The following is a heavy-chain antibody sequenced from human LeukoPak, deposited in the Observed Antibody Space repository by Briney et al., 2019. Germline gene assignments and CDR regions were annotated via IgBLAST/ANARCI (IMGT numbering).Heavy chain of an antibody. J-gene: IGHJ6*02. CDR3: ATVVPAAKYGMDV. V-gene: IGHV4-31*03. D-gene: IGHD2-2*01. CDR1: GGSISSGGYY. Sequence: SQTLPLTCTVSGGSISSGGYYWSWIRQHPGKGLEWIGYIYYSGSTYYNPSLKSRVTISVDTSKNQFSLKLSSVTAADTAVYYCATVVPAAKYGMDVWGQGTTVTVSS. CDR2: IYYSGST.